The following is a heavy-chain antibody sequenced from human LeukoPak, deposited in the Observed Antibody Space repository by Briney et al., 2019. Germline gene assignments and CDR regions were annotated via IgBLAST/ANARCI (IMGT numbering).Heavy chain of an antibody. D-gene: IGHD3-22*01. V-gene: IGHV4-34*01. CDR3: ARGITMIEY. CDR1: GFTFSSYS. J-gene: IGHJ4*02. Sequence: GSLRLSCAASGFTFSSYSMNWVRQAPGKGLEWIGEINHSGSTNYNPSLKSRVTISVDTSKNQFSLKLSSVTAADTAVYYCARGITMIEYWGQGTLVTVSS. CDR2: INHSGST.